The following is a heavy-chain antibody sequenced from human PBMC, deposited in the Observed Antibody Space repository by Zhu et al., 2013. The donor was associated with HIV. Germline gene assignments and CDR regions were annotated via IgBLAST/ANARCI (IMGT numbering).Heavy chain of an antibody. CDR1: GGTFSSYA. D-gene: IGHD2-2*01. V-gene: IGHV1-69*01. J-gene: IGHJ4*02. CDR2: IIPIFGTA. CDR3: ATDLGYCSSTSCYALDY. Sequence: QVQLVQSGAEVKKPGSSVRVSCKASGGTFSSYAISWVRQAPGQGLEWMGGIIPIFGTANYAQKFQGRVTITADESTSTAYMELSSLRSEDTAVYYCATDLGYCSSTSCYALDYWGQGTLVTVSS.